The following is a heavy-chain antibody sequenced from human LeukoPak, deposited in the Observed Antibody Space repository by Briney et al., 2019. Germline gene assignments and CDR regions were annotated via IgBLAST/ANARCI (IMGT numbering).Heavy chain of an antibody. CDR2: IKQDGSEK. J-gene: IGHJ4*02. D-gene: IGHD1-1*01. CDR3: ARDVYNMGDY. Sequence: GGSLRLSCAASGFIFSSYWMSWVRQAPGKGLEWVANIKQDGSEKYYLDSVKGRFTISRDNAKNLLYLQMNSLRAEDTAVYYCARDVYNMGDYWGQGTLVTVSS. CDR1: GFIFSSYW. V-gene: IGHV3-7*01.